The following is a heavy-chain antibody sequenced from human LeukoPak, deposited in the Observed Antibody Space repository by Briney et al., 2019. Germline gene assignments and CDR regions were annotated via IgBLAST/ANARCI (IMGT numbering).Heavy chain of an antibody. CDR3: ASGSYLDY. CDR1: GFTFSSYS. D-gene: IGHD1-26*01. CDR2: ISSSSYI. V-gene: IGHV3-21*01. J-gene: IGHJ4*02. Sequence: GGSLRLSCAASGFTFSSYSMNWVRQAPGRGLEGVSAISSSSYIYYADSVQGRFTISRDNAKSTLYLQMNSLRAEDTAVYYCASGSYLDYWGQGNLVTVSS.